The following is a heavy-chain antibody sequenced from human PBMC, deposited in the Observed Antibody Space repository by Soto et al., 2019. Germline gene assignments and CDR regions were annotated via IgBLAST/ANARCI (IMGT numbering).Heavy chain of an antibody. D-gene: IGHD3-3*01. CDR1: GGSISSYY. V-gene: IGHV4-59*01. CDR2: IHYSGST. J-gene: IGHJ5*02. Sequence: LSLTCTVSGGSISSYYWSWIRQPPGKGLEWIGYIHYSGSTNYNPSLKSRVTISVDTSKNQFSLKLSSVTAADTAVYYCARVGGPDVLRFLEWSQGWFDPWGQGTLVTVSS. CDR3: ARVGGPDVLRFLEWSQGWFDP.